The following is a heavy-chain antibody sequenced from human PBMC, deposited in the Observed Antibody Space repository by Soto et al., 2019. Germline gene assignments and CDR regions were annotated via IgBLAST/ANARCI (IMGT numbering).Heavy chain of an antibody. J-gene: IGHJ3*02. CDR3: ARDPRSDSLSAFDI. Sequence: SGTLSLTCTVSGGSISSGGYYWSCIRQHPGKVLEWFVYIYYSGSTYDNPSLRSRVTISVDTSKNQFSLKLSSVTAADTAVYYCARDPRSDSLSAFDIWGQGTMVTVSS. CDR1: GGSISSGGYY. D-gene: IGHD3-22*01. CDR2: IYYSGST. V-gene: IGHV4-31*03.